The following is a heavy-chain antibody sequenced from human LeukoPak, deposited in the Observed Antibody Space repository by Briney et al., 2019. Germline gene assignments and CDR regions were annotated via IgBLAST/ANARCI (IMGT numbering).Heavy chain of an antibody. D-gene: IGHD6-13*01. CDR3: AREIAAAGFF. CDR1: GFTFSDDY. Sequence: GRPLRLSCAASGFTFSDDYMSWIRQAPGNGLEWVSYISSSGSTIYYADSVKGRFTISRDNAKNSLYLQMNSLRAEDTAVYYCAREIAAAGFFWGQGTLVTVSS. J-gene: IGHJ4*02. CDR2: ISSSGSTI. V-gene: IGHV3-11*04.